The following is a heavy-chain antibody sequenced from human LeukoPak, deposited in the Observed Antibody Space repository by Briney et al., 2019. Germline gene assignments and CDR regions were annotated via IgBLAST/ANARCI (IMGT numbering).Heavy chain of an antibody. J-gene: IGHJ4*02. D-gene: IGHD6-13*01. CDR2: FDPEDGET. V-gene: IGHV1-24*01. CDR1: GYTLTELS. Sequence: ASEKVSCKVSGYTLTELSMHWVRQAPGKGLEWMGGFDPEDGETIYAQKFQGRVTMTEDTSTDTAYMELSSLRSEDTAVYYCATGYSSSWELDYFDYWGQGTLVTVSS. CDR3: ATGYSSSWELDYFDY.